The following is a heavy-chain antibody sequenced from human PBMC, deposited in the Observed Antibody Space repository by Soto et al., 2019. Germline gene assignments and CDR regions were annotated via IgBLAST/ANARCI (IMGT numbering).Heavy chain of an antibody. J-gene: IGHJ4*02. D-gene: IGHD4-17*01. Sequence: VQLVQSGAEVKKPGSSVKVSCKAPGGTFKRSVISWVRQAPGQGLEWMGGIIPVFGSAHYAQKFQGRVIITADKATSTAYMEVSSLRSEDTAIYYGARGSDYGDHIYDYWGQGTLVTVSS. V-gene: IGHV1-69*06. CDR2: IIPVFGSA. CDR3: ARGSDYGDHIYDY. CDR1: GGTFKRSV.